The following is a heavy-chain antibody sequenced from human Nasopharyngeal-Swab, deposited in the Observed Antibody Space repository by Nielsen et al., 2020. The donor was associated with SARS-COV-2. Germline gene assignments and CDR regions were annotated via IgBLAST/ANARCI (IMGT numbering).Heavy chain of an antibody. CDR1: GFSFNNYG. CDR3: AKASVLFWFGQLKNDGFDI. Sequence: GESLKISCTASGFSFNNYGMHWVRQAPGKGLEWVAVISYEGSKKFYAESVEGRFTISRDYSKSTLYLQMDSLRTEDTAMYYCAKASVLFWFGQLKNDGFDIWGQGTMVAVSS. V-gene: IGHV3-30*18. CDR2: ISYEGSKK. J-gene: IGHJ3*02. D-gene: IGHD3-10*01.